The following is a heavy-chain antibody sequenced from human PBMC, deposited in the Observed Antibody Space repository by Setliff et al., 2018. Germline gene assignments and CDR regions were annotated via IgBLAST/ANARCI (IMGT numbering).Heavy chain of an antibody. CDR3: ARDGAYCSGGSCYSFDY. CDR2: ISAYNGNT. Sequence: ASVKVSCKASGDTFSTYALSWVRQAPGRGLEWMGWISAYNGNTNYAQKFQDRVTITAGVSTSTAYMELSSLRSDDTAVYYCARDGAYCSGGSCYSFDYWGQGTPVTVSS. D-gene: IGHD2-15*01. V-gene: IGHV1-18*01. J-gene: IGHJ4*02. CDR1: GDTFSTYA.